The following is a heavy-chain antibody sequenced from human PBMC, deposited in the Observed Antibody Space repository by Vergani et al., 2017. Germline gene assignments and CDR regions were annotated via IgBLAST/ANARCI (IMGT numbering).Heavy chain of an antibody. Sequence: QLQLQESGPGLVKPSGTLSLICTVSGGSVSSHSYYWGWIRQPPGKGLEWIGTVYYSGSTYYNPSLKGRVFISVDTSKNQFSLNLSSVTAADTATYYCTRLGGDYNYGGFDSWGRGILVSVSS. CDR1: GGSVSSHSYY. J-gene: IGHJ4*02. D-gene: IGHD5-24*01. V-gene: IGHV4-39*01. CDR3: TRLGGDYNYGGFDS. CDR2: VYYSGST.